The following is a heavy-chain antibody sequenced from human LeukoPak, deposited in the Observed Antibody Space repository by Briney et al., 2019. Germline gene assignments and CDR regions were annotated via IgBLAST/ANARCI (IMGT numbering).Heavy chain of an antibody. V-gene: IGHV4-61*02. CDR2: IYTSGST. Sequence: SQTLSLTCTVSGGSISSGSYYWSWIRQPAGKGLEWIGRIYTSGSTNYNPSLKSRVTISVDTSKNQFSLKLSSVTAADTAVYYCARENLQLLWFGELLTIRGNYFDYWGQGTLVTVSS. D-gene: IGHD3-10*01. J-gene: IGHJ4*02. CDR1: GGSISSGSYY. CDR3: ARENLQLLWFGELLTIRGNYFDY.